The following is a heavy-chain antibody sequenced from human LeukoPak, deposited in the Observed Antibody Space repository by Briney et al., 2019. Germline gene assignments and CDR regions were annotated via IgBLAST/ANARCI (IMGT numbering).Heavy chain of an antibody. J-gene: IGHJ6*03. CDR2: ISWNSGSI. D-gene: IGHD2-15*01. CDR3: AKYSGGSPPGWVYYFYMDF. Sequence: GGSLRLSCAASGFTFDDYAMHWVRQAPGKGLEWVSGISWNSGSIGYADSVKGRFTISRDNAKNSLYLQMNRLRAEGTAVSYCAKYSGGSPPGWVYYFYMDFWRKGTTVNVPS. CDR1: GFTFDDYA. V-gene: IGHV3-9*01.